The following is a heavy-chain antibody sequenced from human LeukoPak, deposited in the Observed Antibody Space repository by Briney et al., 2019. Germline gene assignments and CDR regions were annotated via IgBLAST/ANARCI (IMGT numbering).Heavy chain of an antibody. CDR1: GYTFTSYY. CDR2: INPSGGST. V-gene: IGHV1-46*01. Sequence: ASVKVSCKASGYTFTSYYMHWVRQAPGQGLEWMGIINPSGGSTSYAQKLQGRVTMTRDTSTSAVYMELSSLRSEDTAVYYCARTHHRTHIAVAGNVDYWGQGTLVTVSS. D-gene: IGHD6-19*01. CDR3: ARTHHRTHIAVAGNVDY. J-gene: IGHJ4*02.